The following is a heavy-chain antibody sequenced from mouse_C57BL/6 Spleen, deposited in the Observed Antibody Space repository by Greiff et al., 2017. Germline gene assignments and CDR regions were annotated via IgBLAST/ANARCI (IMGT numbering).Heavy chain of an antibody. CDR3: ARSNWDGFAY. J-gene: IGHJ3*01. CDR1: GYSITSGYD. V-gene: IGHV3-1*01. D-gene: IGHD4-1*02. CDR2: ISYSGST. Sequence: EVQGVESGPGMVKPSQSLSLTCTVTGYSITSGYDWHWIRHFPGNKLEWMGYISYSGSTNYNPSLKSRISITHDTSKNHFFLKLNSVTTEDTATYYCARSNWDGFAYWGQGTLVTVSA.